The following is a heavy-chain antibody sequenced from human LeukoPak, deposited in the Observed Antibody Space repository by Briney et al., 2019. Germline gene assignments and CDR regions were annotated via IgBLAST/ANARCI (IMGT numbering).Heavy chain of an antibody. CDR3: AREGIAAAGTYASDI. D-gene: IGHD6-13*01. J-gene: IGHJ3*02. Sequence: ASVKVSCKASGYTFTGYYMHWVRQAPGQGLEWMGWINPNSGGTNYAQKFQGRVTMTRDTSISTAYMELSRLRSDDTAVYYCAREGIAAAGTYASDIWGRGTMVTVSS. CDR1: GYTFTGYY. V-gene: IGHV1-2*02. CDR2: INPNSGGT.